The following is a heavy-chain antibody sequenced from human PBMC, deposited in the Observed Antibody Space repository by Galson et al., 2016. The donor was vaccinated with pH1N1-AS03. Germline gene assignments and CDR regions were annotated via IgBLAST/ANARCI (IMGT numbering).Heavy chain of an antibody. CDR2: IAGGGGTT. D-gene: IGHD2-15*01. V-gene: IGHV3-23*01. CDR1: GLTLSSYA. CDR3: AKLSLGYCAY. Sequence: SLRLSCADSGLTLSSYAMSWVRQAPGKGLEWVSPIAGGGGTTYYADSVKGRFTISRDNSKNTLYLRINSLRAEATAIYYCAKLSLGYCAYWGQGTLVTVSS. J-gene: IGHJ4*02.